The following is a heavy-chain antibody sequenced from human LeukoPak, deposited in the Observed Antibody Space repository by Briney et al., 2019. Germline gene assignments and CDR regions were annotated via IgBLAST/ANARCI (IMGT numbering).Heavy chain of an antibody. J-gene: IGHJ5*02. V-gene: IGHV1-69*02. Sequence: SVKVSCKASGGTFSSYTISWVRQAPGQGLEWMGRIIPILGIANYAQKFQGRVTITADKSTSTAYMELSSLRSEDTAVYYCARYYYDSSGYYHNWFDPWGQGTLVTVPS. CDR3: ARYYYDSSGYYHNWFDP. D-gene: IGHD3-22*01. CDR2: IIPILGIA. CDR1: GGTFSSYT.